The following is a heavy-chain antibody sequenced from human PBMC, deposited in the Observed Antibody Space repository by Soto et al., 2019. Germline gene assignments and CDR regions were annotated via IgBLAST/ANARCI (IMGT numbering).Heavy chain of an antibody. CDR1: GFKFDDYA. J-gene: IGHJ3*01. CDR3: ARVHSSGWYVEPYDA. D-gene: IGHD6-19*01. CDR2: INWNGAYS. V-gene: IGHV3-9*01. Sequence: EVQLVESGGNLARPGESLRLSCAASGFKFDDYAFHWVRQAPGKGPEWVSGINWNGAYSGYADSVKGRFTISRANAGNFVYLQMDTLRPEDTALYYCARVHSSGWYVEPYDAWGQGTMVTVSS.